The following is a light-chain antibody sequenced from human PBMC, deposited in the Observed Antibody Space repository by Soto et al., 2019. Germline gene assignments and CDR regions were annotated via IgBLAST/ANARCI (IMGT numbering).Light chain of an antibody. CDR2: GAS. CDR1: QSVSSSY. CDR3: QQYGSSPALA. V-gene: IGKV3-20*01. Sequence: EIVLMQSPGTLSLSPGERATLSCRASQSVSSSYLAWYQQKPGQAPRLLIYGASSRATGIPDRFSGSGSGTDFTLTISTREPEDFAVYYGQQYGSSPALAVGGGTKVEIK. J-gene: IGKJ4*02.